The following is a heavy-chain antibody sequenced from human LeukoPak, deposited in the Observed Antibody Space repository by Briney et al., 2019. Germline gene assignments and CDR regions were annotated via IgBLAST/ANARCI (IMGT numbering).Heavy chain of an antibody. D-gene: IGHD5-24*01. Sequence: GGSLRLSCAASGFTFSSYAMSWVRQAPGKGLEWVSGISANGASTYYADSVKGRFTISRDHSRNTLYLQMNSLRAEDTAVFYCAKGGPYTIKYYFDYWGQGTLVTVSS. CDR3: AKGGPYTIKYYFDY. V-gene: IGHV3-23*01. CDR2: ISANGAST. J-gene: IGHJ4*02. CDR1: GFTFSSYA.